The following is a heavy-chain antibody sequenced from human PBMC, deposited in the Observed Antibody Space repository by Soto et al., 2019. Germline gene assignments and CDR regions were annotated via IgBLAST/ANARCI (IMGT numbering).Heavy chain of an antibody. Sequence: GESLKISCKGSGYSFTSYWIGWVRQMPGKGLEWMGIIYPGDSDTRYSPSFQGQVTISAGKSISTADLQWSSLKASDTAMYYCARADDWNYASYGMDVWGQGTTVTVSS. CDR1: GYSFTSYW. V-gene: IGHV5-51*01. CDR2: IYPGDSDT. J-gene: IGHJ6*02. D-gene: IGHD1-7*01. CDR3: ARADDWNYASYGMDV.